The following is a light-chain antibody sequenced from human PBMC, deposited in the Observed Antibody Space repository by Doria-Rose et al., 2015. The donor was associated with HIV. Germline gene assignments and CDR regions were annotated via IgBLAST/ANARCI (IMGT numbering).Light chain of an antibody. V-gene: IGKV4-1*01. J-gene: IGKJ3*01. CDR3: QQYYDTPS. CDR2: WAS. CDR1: QSLLYTSKHY. Sequence: DIQVTQSPESLGMSLGERATLNCKSNQSLLYTSKHYLAWSQQQPGQPPKLLIYWASTRQSGVPARFSGSGSGTDSTLTISSLEAEDVAVYYCQQYYDTPSFGPGTTVDIK.